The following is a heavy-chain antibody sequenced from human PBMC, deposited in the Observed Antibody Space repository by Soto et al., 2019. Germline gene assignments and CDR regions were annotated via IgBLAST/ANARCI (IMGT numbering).Heavy chain of an antibody. CDR3: ARDPRSYCSSTSCYTGWFDP. V-gene: IGHV3-33*01. J-gene: IGHJ5*02. Sequence: GGSLRLSCAASGFTFSSYGMHWVRQAPGKGLEWVAVIWYDGSNKYYADSVKGRFTISRDNSKNTLYLQMNSLRAEDTAVYYCARDPRSYCSSTSCYTGWFDPWGQGXLVTVHS. CDR1: GFTFSSYG. CDR2: IWYDGSNK. D-gene: IGHD2-2*02.